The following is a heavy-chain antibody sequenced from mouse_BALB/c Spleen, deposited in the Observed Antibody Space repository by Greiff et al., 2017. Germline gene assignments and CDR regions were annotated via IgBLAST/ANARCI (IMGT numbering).Heavy chain of an antibody. D-gene: IGHD2-3*01. CDR1: GYTFTDYY. CDR2: IYPGSGNT. CDR3: ARGGLLRNYYAMDY. J-gene: IGHJ4*01. Sequence: VQLQQSGAELARPGASVKLSCKASGYTFTDYYINWVKQRTGQGLEWIGEIYPGSGNTYYNEKFKGKATLTADKSSSTAYMQLSSLTSEDSAVYFCARGGLLRNYYAMDYWGQGTSVTVSS. V-gene: IGHV1-77*01.